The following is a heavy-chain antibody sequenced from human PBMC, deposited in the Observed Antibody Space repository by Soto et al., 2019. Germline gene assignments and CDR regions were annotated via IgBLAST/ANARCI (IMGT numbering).Heavy chain of an antibody. CDR3: ARESGDNWDYEAY. CDR1: GGSITSYR. CDR2: INTSGNT. V-gene: IGHV4-4*07. D-gene: IGHD1-7*01. Sequence: QVQLQESGPGLVKPLETLSLTCTVSGGSITSYRWSWIRQSAGKGLEWIGRINTSGNTHYNPSLKSRVTVSIDTSRNQFFLTVNSVTAADSAVYYCARESGDNWDYEAYWGQGTPVTASS. J-gene: IGHJ4*02.